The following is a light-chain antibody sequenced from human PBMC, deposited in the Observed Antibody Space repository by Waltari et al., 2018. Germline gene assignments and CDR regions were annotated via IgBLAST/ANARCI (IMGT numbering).Light chain of an antibody. CDR3: CSYAGSSWV. CDR1: SSDVGSYHL. J-gene: IGLJ3*02. CDR2: EGS. Sequence: QSALTQPASVSGSPGQSIPISCTGTSSDVGSYHLISWYQQHPGKAPKLMIYEGSKRPSGVSNRFSGSKSGNTASLTISGLQAEDEADYYCCSYAGSSWVFGGGTKLTVL. V-gene: IGLV2-23*01.